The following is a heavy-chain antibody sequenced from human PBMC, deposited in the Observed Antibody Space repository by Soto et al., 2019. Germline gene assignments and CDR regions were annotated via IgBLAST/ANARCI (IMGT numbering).Heavy chain of an antibody. D-gene: IGHD2-21*02. CDR3: GKAHQWGDGDYTGMDV. CDR2: ISGSGGST. Sequence: VGSLRLSCAASGFTFSTYAMSWVRQAPGKGLEWVSAISGSGGSTYYADSVKGRFTISRDNSKNTLYLQMNSLRAEDTAVYYWGKAHQWGDGDYTGMDVGGQGPRVTVSS. CDR1: GFTFSTYA. V-gene: IGHV3-23*01. J-gene: IGHJ6*02.